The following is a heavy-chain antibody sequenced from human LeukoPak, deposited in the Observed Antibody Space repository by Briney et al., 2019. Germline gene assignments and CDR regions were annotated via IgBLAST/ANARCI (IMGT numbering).Heavy chain of an antibody. D-gene: IGHD3-10*01. V-gene: IGHV3-48*01. CDR1: GFTFSSYS. J-gene: IGHJ4*02. CDR3: ARVIGVVRADYYFDY. CDR2: ISSSSSTI. Sequence: PGGSLRLSCAASGFTFSSYSMNWVRQAPGKGLEWVSYISSSSSTIYYADSVKGRFTISRDNAKNSLYLQMNSLRAEDTAVYYCARVIGVVRADYYFDYWGQGTLVAVSS.